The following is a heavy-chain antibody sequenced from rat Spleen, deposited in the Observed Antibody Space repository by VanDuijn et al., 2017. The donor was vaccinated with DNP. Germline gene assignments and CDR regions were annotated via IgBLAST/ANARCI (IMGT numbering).Heavy chain of an antibody. CDR3: AIQLGVFDY. J-gene: IGHJ2*01. V-gene: IGHV3-3*01. D-gene: IGHD5-1*01. Sequence: EVQLQESGPGLVKPSQSLSLTCSVTGYSITSSFRWSWIRKFPGDKLEWMGYKNGAGSTNYNPSLKSRISITRDTSKNQFFLQVNSLTPEDSASYYCAIQLGVFDYWGQGVMVTVSS. CDR2: KNGAGST. CDR1: GYSITSSFR.